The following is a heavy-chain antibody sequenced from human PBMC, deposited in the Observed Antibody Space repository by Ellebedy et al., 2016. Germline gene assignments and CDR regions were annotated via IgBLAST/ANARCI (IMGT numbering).Heavy chain of an antibody. V-gene: IGHV1-18*04. CDR3: ARDRGDYSNSHFDY. J-gene: IGHJ4*02. CDR2: ISAYNGNT. Sequence: ASVKVSCXASGYTFTSYGISWVRQAPGQGLEWMGWISAYNGNTNYAQKLQGRVTMTTDTSTSTAYMELRSLRSDDTAVYYCARDRGDYSNSHFDYWGQGTLVTVSS. D-gene: IGHD4-11*01. CDR1: GYTFTSYG.